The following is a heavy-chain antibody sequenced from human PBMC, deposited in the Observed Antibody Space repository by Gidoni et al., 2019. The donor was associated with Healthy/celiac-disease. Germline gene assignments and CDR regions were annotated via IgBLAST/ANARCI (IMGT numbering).Heavy chain of an antibody. J-gene: IGHJ6*02. Sequence: QVQLVQSGAEVKKPGASVKVSCKASGYTFTSYDINWVRQATGQGLEWMGWMNPNSGNTGYEQKFQGRVTMTRNTSISTAYMELSSLRSEDTAVYYCARGSSSSWLDYYYYGMDVWGQGTTVTVSS. CDR1: GYTFTSYD. CDR2: MNPNSGNT. V-gene: IGHV1-8*01. D-gene: IGHD6-13*01. CDR3: ARGSSSSWLDYYYYGMDV.